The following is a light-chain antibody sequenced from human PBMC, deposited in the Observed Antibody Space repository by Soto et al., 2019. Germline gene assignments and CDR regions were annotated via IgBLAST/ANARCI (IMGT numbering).Light chain of an antibody. CDR1: SSDIGGYNY. V-gene: IGLV2-14*03. Sequence: QSVLTQPASVSGSPGQSITISCTGTSSDIGGYNYVSWFQQHPGKAPKLMIFDVSNRPSGVSNRFSGSKSGNTASLTISWLQAEDEADYYCSSYTFSSTQVFGSGTKVTVL. J-gene: IGLJ1*01. CDR3: SSYTFSSTQV. CDR2: DVS.